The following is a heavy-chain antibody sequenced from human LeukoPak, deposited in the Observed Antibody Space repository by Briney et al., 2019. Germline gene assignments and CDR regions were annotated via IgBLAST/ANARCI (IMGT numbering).Heavy chain of an antibody. CDR2: ISAYNGNT. D-gene: IGHD5-12*01. J-gene: IGHJ3*02. CDR3: ARGDSGYDYVGAFDI. V-gene: IGHV1-18*01. Sequence: EASVKVSCKASGYTFTSYGISWVRQAPGQGPEWMGWISAYNGNTNYAQKLQGRVTMTTDTSTSTAYMELRSLRSDDTAVYYCARGDSGYDYVGAFDIWGQGTMVTVSS. CDR1: GYTFTSYG.